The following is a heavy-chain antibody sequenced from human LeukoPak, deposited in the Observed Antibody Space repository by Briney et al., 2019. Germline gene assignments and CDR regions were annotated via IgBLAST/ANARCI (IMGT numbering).Heavy chain of an antibody. V-gene: IGHV1-46*01. D-gene: IGHD6-19*01. CDR2: INPSCGST. J-gene: IGHJ1*01. Sequence: ASVKVSCKASGYTFTSYYMHWVRQAPGQGLEWMGIINPSCGSTSYAQKFQGWVTMTRDTSISTAYMELSRLRSDDTAVYYCARADSSGRLGYFQHWGQGTLVTVSS. CDR1: GYTFTSYY. CDR3: ARADSSGRLGYFQH.